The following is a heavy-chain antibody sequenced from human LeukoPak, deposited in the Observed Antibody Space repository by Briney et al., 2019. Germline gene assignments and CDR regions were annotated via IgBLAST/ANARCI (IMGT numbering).Heavy chain of an antibody. CDR2: IYYSGST. D-gene: IGHD6-19*01. Sequence: SETLSLTCTVSGGSISSYYWSWIRQPPGKGLEWIGYIYYSGSTNYNPSLKSRVTISVDTSKNQFSLKLSSVTAADTAVCYCARDAAVAGTQGWFDPWGQGTLVTVSS. CDR1: GGSISSYY. J-gene: IGHJ5*02. V-gene: IGHV4-59*01. CDR3: ARDAAVAGTQGWFDP.